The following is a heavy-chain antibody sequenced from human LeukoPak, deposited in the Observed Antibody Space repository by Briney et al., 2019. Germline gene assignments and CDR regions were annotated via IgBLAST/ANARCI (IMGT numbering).Heavy chain of an antibody. D-gene: IGHD2-15*01. J-gene: IGHJ4*02. V-gene: IGHV3-33*01. Sequence: GRSLRLSCAASGFTFSTYGMHWARQAPGKGLGWVAFIWYDGSENHYADSVKGRFTISRDNSKNTVYLQMNSLRAEDTAVYYCARHGCSGGNCHWNDGFDHWGQGTLVTVSS. CDR3: ARHGCSGGNCHWNDGFDH. CDR1: GFTFSTYG. CDR2: IWYDGSEN.